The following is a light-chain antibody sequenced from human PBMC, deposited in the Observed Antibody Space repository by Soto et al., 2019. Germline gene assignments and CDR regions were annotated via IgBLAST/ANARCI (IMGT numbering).Light chain of an antibody. Sequence: EVVLTPSPGTLSLSPGDRATLSCRASQSVSTSYLAWYQQKPGQAPRLLIYGASSRATGIPDRFSGSGSGTDFTLTISGLEPEDFAVYYCQQYGNSRGTFGQGTKVDI. CDR3: QQYGNSRGT. J-gene: IGKJ1*01. CDR2: GAS. CDR1: QSVSTSY. V-gene: IGKV3-20*01.